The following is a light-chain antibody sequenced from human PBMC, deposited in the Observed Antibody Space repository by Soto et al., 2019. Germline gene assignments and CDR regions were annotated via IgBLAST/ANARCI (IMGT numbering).Light chain of an antibody. CDR3: SSYTSSSTLYV. V-gene: IGLV2-14*01. CDR2: DVS. J-gene: IGLJ1*01. Sequence: QSALTQPASVSGSPGQSITISCTGTSSDVGGYNYVSWYQQHPGKAPKLMIYDVSNRPSGVSNRFSGSKSGNTASLTISGHQAEDEGDYYCSSYTSSSTLYVFGTGTKLTVL. CDR1: SSDVGGYNY.